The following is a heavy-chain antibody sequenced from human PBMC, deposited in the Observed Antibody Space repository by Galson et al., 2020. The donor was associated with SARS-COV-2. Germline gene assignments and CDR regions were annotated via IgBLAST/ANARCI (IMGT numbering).Heavy chain of an antibody. J-gene: IGHJ6*02. CDR3: ARGPAPLYGDNYYYGMDV. D-gene: IGHD4-17*01. V-gene: IGHV4-59*01. CDR2: ISYSGST. Sequence: SETLSLTCSVSAAPMSSYYWSWIRQPPGKGLEWLGYISYSGSTSYNPSLRSRVTISVDLSKNQLSLKVTSVTAADTAVYYCARGPAPLYGDNYYYGMDVWGRGTTVTVSS. CDR1: AAPMSSYY.